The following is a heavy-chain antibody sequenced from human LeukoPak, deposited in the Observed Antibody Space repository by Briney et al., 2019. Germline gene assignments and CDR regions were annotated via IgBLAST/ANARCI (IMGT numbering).Heavy chain of an antibody. D-gene: IGHD3-9*01. CDR1: GGSFSGYY. CDR3: ARETQSGFRAFDI. J-gene: IGHJ3*02. V-gene: IGHV4-34*01. CDR2: INHSGST. Sequence: SETLSLTCAVYGGSFSGYYWSWIRQPPGKGLEWIGEINHSGSTNYNPSLKSRVTISVDTSKNQFSLKLSSVTAADTAVYYCARETQSGFRAFDIWGQGTMVTVSS.